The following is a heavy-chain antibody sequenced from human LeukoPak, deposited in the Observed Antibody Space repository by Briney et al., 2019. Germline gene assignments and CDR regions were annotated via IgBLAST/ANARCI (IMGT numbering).Heavy chain of an antibody. D-gene: IGHD3-22*01. CDR1: SGSISSYS. J-gene: IGHJ4*02. CDR3: ARHGTLPYYYDTSGYPFLAY. Sequence: PSETLSLTCTVSSGSISSYSWSWIRQPPGKGLEWIGYIYYSGSTSYNPSLKSRVIMSVDTSKNQFSLKLSSVTAADTAVYYCARHGTLPYYYDTSGYPFLAYWGQGTLVTVPS. CDR2: IYYSGST. V-gene: IGHV4-59*08.